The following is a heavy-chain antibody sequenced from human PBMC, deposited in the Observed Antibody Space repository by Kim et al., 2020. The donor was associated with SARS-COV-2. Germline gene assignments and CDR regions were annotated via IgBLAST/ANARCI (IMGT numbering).Heavy chain of an antibody. V-gene: IGHV3-53*01. J-gene: IGHJ4*02. D-gene: IGHD6-13*01. CDR2: IYSGGST. CDR3: ARDMTSSSSF. Sequence: GGSLRLSCAASGFAVSSNYMTWVRQAPGKGLEWVSIIYSGGSTNYADAVEGRFTISRDNSKNTLYLQMNSLRAEDTAVYYCARDMTSSSSFWGQGTLVTVSS. CDR1: GFAVSSNY.